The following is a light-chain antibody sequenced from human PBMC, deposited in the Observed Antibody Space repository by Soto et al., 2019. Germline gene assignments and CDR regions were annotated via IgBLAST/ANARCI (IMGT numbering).Light chain of an antibody. CDR3: MSYVGGNSVA. CDR2: EVS. V-gene: IGLV2-8*01. Sequence: QSALTQPPSASGSPGMSVTLSCSGTDNDVGRYDYVSWYQQHPGKAPKLLIYEVSKRPSGVPDRVSASKSGNTASLTVSGLRGEYEADYYCMSYVGGNSVAFGGGTKLTVL. CDR1: DNDVGRYDY. J-gene: IGLJ2*01.